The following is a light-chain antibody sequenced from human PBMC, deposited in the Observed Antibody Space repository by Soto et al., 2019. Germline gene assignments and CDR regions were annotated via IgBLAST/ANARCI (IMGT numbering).Light chain of an antibody. J-gene: IGKJ1*01. Sequence: TQMTQSPLSLSASVGEKIIITCRASRDVGSDVSWYQQKPGQAPKLVIYAASNLYTGVPSRFSGSGSGTDFTLTISSLQPEDSATYYCLQDFSYPRTFGQGTKVDIK. CDR2: AAS. V-gene: IGKV1-6*01. CDR1: RDVGSD. CDR3: LQDFSYPRT.